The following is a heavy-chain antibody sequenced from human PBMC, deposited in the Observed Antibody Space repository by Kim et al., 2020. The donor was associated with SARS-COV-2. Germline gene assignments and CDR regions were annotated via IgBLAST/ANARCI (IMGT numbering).Heavy chain of an antibody. CDR2: IYYSGST. CDR1: GGSISSYY. J-gene: IGHJ6*02. CDR3: ARIAGIEFYYYYYGMDV. Sequence: SETLSLTCTVSGGSISSYYWSWIRQPPGKGLEWIGYIYYSGSTNYNPSLKSRVTISVDTSKNQFSLKLSSVTAADTAVYYCARIAGIEFYYYYYGMDVWGQGTTVTVSS. V-gene: IGHV4-59*01. D-gene: IGHD1-26*01.